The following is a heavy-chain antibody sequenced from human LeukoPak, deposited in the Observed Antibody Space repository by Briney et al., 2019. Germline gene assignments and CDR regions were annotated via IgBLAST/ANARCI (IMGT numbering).Heavy chain of an antibody. D-gene: IGHD2/OR15-2a*01. Sequence: GGSLRLSCAASGFTFSSYSMNWVRQAPGKGLEWVSSISRSSSYIYYADSVKGRSTISRDNAKNSLYLQMNSLRAEDTAVYYCARDTLSDAFDIWGQGTMVTVSS. V-gene: IGHV3-21*01. CDR2: ISRSSSYI. CDR1: GFTFSSYS. J-gene: IGHJ3*02. CDR3: ARDTLSDAFDI.